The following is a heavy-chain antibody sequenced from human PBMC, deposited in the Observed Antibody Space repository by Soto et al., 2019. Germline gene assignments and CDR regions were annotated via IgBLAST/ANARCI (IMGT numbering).Heavy chain of an antibody. CDR2: ISYDGSNK. V-gene: IGHV3-30-3*01. D-gene: IGHD5-18*01. CDR3: AREVQLWSALDY. Sequence: VQLVESGGGVVQPGRSLRLSCAASGFTFSSYAMHWVRQAPGKGLEWVAVISYDGSNKYYADSVKGRFTISRDNSKNTLYLQMNSLRAEDTAVYYCAREVQLWSALDYWGQGTLVTVSS. CDR1: GFTFSSYA. J-gene: IGHJ4*02.